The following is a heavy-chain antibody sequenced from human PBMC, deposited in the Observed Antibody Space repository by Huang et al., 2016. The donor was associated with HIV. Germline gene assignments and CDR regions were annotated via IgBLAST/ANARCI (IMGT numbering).Heavy chain of an antibody. J-gene: IGHJ4*02. CDR3: ARESCSGGTCYLFYF. Sequence: DSVKGRFTISRDNARNSLYLQLKSLRVEDTAVYYCARESCSGGTCYLFYFWGQGVLVTVSS. D-gene: IGHD2-15*01. V-gene: IGHV3-11*06.